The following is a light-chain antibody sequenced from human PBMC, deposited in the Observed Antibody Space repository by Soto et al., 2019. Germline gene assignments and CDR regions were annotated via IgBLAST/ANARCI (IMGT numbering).Light chain of an antibody. Sequence: QSVLTQPRSASGSPGQSVTISCTGTGNDVAAYNYVSWYQQHPGRPSKLMIYDVNNRPSGVSSRFSGSKSGNTASLTISGLQTEDEADYYCVSYTTSTSYVFGSGTKVTVL. V-gene: IGLV2-14*03. CDR3: VSYTTSTSYV. J-gene: IGLJ1*01. CDR1: GNDVAAYNY. CDR2: DVN.